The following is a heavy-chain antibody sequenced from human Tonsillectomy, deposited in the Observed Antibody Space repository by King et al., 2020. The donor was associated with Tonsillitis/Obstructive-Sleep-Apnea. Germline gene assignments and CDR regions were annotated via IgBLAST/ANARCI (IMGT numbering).Heavy chain of an antibody. J-gene: IGHJ2*01. CDR3: GSESPLWGAGSYCDF. V-gene: IGHV3-48*03. CDR2: ISSSGSTI. D-gene: IGHD7-27*01. Sequence: GQLVESGGGLVQAGGSLRLACVASEFTFSSYEMNWVRQAPGTGQEWIWYISSSGSTIHYADSVKGPFTIFRDNAKKSMFLRMNSLRAEDTAGYGCGSESPLWGAGSYCDFGRPATLVTVSS. CDR1: EFTFSSYE.